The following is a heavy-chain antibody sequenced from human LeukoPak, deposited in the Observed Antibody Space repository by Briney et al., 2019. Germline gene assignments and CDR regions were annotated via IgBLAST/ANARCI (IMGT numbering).Heavy chain of an antibody. J-gene: IGHJ6*03. V-gene: IGHV4-4*07. CDR2: IYTSGST. CDR3: ARDARHCSGGSCYSGYYYYYYMDV. Sequence: SETLSLTCTVSGGSISSYYWSWIRQPAGKGLEWIGRIYTSGSTNYNPSLKSRVTISVDKSKNQSSLKLSVVTAADTVVYCCARDARHCSGGSCYSGYYYYYYMDVWGKGTTVTVSS. D-gene: IGHD2-15*01. CDR1: GGSISSYY.